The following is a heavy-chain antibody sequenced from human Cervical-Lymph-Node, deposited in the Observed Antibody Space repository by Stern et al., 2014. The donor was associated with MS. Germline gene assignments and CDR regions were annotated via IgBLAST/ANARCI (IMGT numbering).Heavy chain of an antibody. J-gene: IGHJ4*02. D-gene: IGHD3-10*01. V-gene: IGHV3-11*01. CDR1: GITFSDFY. Sequence: QVQLVQSGGGLVEPGGSLRLSCAASGITFSDFYMTWIRQAPGKGLEWISYISRGGNTIYYADSVKGRFTVSRDNPKNLLYLQMNSLRVEDTAVYYCAGVRATEQGRYFDFWGQGTLVTVSS. CDR2: ISRGGNTI. CDR3: AGVRATEQGRYFDF.